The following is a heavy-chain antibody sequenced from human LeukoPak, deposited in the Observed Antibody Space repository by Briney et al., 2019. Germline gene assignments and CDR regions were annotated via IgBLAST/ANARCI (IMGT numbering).Heavy chain of an antibody. CDR3: ARDRDSGYPGGPFDD. CDR2: ISSSSSTM. Sequence: GGSLRLSCAASGFSFSDYSVNWVRQAPGRGLEWVSYISSSSSTMYYAVSVKGRFTISRDNAKNSLYLQMDSMRAEDTAVYYCARDRDSGYPGGPFDDWGQGTRVTVSS. J-gene: IGHJ4*02. D-gene: IGHD6-25*01. CDR1: GFSFSDYS. V-gene: IGHV3-48*01.